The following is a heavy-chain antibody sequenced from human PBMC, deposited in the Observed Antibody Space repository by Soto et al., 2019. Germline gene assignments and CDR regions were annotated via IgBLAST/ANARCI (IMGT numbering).Heavy chain of an antibody. CDR1: GYTFTIYW. D-gene: IGHD2-2*01. V-gene: IGHV5-51*01. CDR2: IYPGDSDT. CDR3: ARRGCTSTTCQNWFDP. Sequence: GESLKISCNGSGYTFTIYWIALVLQMPGKGLEWMGIIYPGDSDTRYSPSFECQVGISVDKSISTAYLQWSSLKASDTAMYYCARRGCTSTTCQNWFDPWGQGTLVTVSS. J-gene: IGHJ5*02.